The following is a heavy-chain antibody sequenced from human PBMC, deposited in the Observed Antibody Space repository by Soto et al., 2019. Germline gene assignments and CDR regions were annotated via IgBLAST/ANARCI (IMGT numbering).Heavy chain of an antibody. V-gene: IGHV1-24*01. CDR2: FDPEDGET. J-gene: IGHJ3*02. D-gene: IGHD2-2*01. Sequence: ASVKVSCKVSGYRLTELSMHWVRQAPGKGLEWMGGFDPEDGETIYAQKFQGRVTMTRNTSISTAYMELSSLRSEDTAVYYCAVVPASFVLMEGAFDIWGQGTMVTVSS. CDR1: GYRLTELS. CDR3: AVVPASFVLMEGAFDI.